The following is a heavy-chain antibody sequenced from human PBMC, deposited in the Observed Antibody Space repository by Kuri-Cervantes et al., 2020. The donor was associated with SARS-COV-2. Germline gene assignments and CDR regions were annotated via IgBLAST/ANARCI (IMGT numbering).Heavy chain of an antibody. CDR3: AREGELRAFDI. CDR1: RGSISSSS. CDR2: ISSSSSYI. Sequence: GGSLRLSCIVSRGSISSSSYYWGWIRQAPGKGLEWVSSISSSSSYIYYADSVKGRFTISRDNAKNSLYLQMNSLRAEDTAVYYCAREGELRAFDIWGQGTMVTVSS. D-gene: IGHD1-26*01. V-gene: IGHV3-21*01. J-gene: IGHJ3*02.